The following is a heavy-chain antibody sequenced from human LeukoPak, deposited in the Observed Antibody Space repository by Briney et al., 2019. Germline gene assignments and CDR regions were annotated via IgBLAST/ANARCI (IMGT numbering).Heavy chain of an antibody. CDR3: ARGGSSGWVDY. Sequence: SETLSLTCTVSGGSISSYYWSWIRQPPGKGLEWIGYIYFSGSTNYNPSLKSQVTISIDTSKNRFSLKLSSVTAADTAVYYCARGGSSGWVDYWGQGTLVTVSP. CDR1: GGSISSYY. V-gene: IGHV4-59*01. J-gene: IGHJ4*02. D-gene: IGHD6-19*01. CDR2: IYFSGST.